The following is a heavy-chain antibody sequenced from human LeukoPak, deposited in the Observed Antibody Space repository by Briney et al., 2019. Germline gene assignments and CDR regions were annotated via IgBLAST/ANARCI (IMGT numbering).Heavy chain of an antibody. CDR1: GFTSRKYW. CDR2: TNQDGSEK. J-gene: IGHJ4*02. Sequence: GGSLRLSCAASGFTSRKYWMSWVRQAPGKGLEWVANTNQDGSEKYYVDSVKGRFTISRDNAKNSLSLQMNSLRAEDTAVYYCARRDTSGHYYFDYWGQGTLVTVSS. D-gene: IGHD6-19*01. CDR3: ARRDTSGHYYFDY. V-gene: IGHV3-7*01.